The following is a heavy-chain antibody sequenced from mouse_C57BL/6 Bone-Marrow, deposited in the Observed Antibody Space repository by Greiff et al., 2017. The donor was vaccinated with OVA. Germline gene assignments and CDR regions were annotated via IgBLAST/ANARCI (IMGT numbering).Heavy chain of an antibody. J-gene: IGHJ4*01. CDR3: ARSGSYMDY. V-gene: IGHV1-82*01. CDR2: IYPGDGDT. Sequence: QVQLKESGPELVKPGASVKISCKASGYAFSSSWMNWVKQRPGKGLEWIGRIYPGDGDTNYNGKFKGKATLTADKSSSTAYMLLSSLTSVDSSVYFCARSGSYMDYWGQGTSVTVSS. CDR1: GYAFSSSW. D-gene: IGHD4-1*01.